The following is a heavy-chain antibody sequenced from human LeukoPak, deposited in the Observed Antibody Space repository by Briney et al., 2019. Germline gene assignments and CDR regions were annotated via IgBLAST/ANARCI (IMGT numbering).Heavy chain of an antibody. J-gene: IGHJ6*02. Sequence: GGSLRLSCAASGFTFSSYGMHWVRQAPGKGLEWVAFIRYDGSNKYYADSMKGRFTISRDNSKNTLYLQMNSLRAEDTAVYYCAKGSSGYDLGYYYYYGMDVWGQGTTVTVSS. CDR3: AKGSSGYDLGYYYYYGMDV. CDR2: IRYDGSNK. D-gene: IGHD5-12*01. CDR1: GFTFSSYG. V-gene: IGHV3-30*02.